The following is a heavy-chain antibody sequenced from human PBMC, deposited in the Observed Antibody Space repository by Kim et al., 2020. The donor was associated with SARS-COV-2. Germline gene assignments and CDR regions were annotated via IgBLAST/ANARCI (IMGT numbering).Heavy chain of an antibody. CDR3: ARGLENSSGWPLYFDY. D-gene: IGHD6-19*01. CDR1: GFTVSSNY. Sequence: GGSLRLSCAASGFTVSSNYMSWVRQAPGKGLEWVSVIYSGGSTYYADSVKGRFTISRDNSKNTLYLQMNSLRAEDTAVYYCARGLENSSGWPLYFDYWGQGTLVTVSS. CDR2: IYSGGST. V-gene: IGHV3-53*01. J-gene: IGHJ4*02.